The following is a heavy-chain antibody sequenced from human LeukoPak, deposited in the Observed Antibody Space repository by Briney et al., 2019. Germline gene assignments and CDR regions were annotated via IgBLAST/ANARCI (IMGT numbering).Heavy chain of an antibody. Sequence: LSLTCTVSGGSISSYYWSWIRQPPGKGLEWVSGISWNSGSIGYADSVKGRFTISRDNAKNSLYLQMNSLRAEDTALYYCAKDIGSSGWYYFDYWGQGTLVTVSS. V-gene: IGHV3-9*01. CDR2: ISWNSGSI. J-gene: IGHJ4*02. D-gene: IGHD6-19*01. CDR3: AKDIGSSGWYYFDY. CDR1: GGSISSYY.